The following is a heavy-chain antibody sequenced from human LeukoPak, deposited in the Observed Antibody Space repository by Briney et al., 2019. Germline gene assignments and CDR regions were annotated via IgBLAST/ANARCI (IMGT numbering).Heavy chain of an antibody. Sequence: GGSLRLSCTASGFTFGDYAMSWFRQAPGKGLEWVGFIRSKAYGGTTEYAASVKGRFTISRDDFKSIAYLQMNSLKTEDTAVYYCTREGYYDSSGEESFDYWGQGTLVTVSS. CDR2: IRSKAYGGTT. CDR3: TREGYYDSSGEESFDY. J-gene: IGHJ4*02. D-gene: IGHD3-22*01. CDR1: GFTFGDYA. V-gene: IGHV3-49*03.